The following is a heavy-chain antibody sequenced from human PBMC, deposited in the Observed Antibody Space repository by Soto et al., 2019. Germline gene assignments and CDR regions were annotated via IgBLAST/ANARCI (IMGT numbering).Heavy chain of an antibody. V-gene: IGHV4-4*07. D-gene: IGHD6-25*01. Sequence: QVQLQESGPGLVKPSETLSLTCNVSGDSMSKYYWSWVRQPAGKGLEWIGRIWTSGSTNYNPSLKSRVTMSIDTSNKHFSLDLKSVTAADTAVYYCARTVGAADYFDFWGKGVLVTVSS. CDR3: ARTVGAADYFDF. CDR1: GDSMSKYY. CDR2: IWTSGST. J-gene: IGHJ4*02.